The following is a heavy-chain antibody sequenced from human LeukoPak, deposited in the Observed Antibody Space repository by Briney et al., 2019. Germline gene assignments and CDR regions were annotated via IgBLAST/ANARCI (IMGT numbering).Heavy chain of an antibody. J-gene: IGHJ4*02. D-gene: IGHD2-2*02. CDR3: ARATHCGSTSCYSPDY. Sequence: ASVKVSCKASGYTFTGYYMHWVRQAPGQGLEWMGWINPNSGGTNYAQRFQGRVTMTRDTSLSTAYMELGSLRSDDTALYYCARATHCGSTSCYSPDYGGQGTLVTVSS. CDR1: GYTFTGYY. CDR2: INPNSGGT. V-gene: IGHV1-2*02.